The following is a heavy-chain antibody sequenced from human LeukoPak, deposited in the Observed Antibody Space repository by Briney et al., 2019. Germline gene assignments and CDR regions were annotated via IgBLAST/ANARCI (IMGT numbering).Heavy chain of an antibody. CDR2: IRSSGSET. CDR3: AKARDAGDRNYWLFDL. CDR1: GFTFSSYS. D-gene: IGHD1-14*01. J-gene: IGHJ2*01. Sequence: GSLRLSCAASGFTFSSYSMTWVRQAPGKGLEWVSAIRSSGSETNYADSVKGRFTISRDNSKNTLYVQMNSLRVEDTAVYYCAKARDAGDRNYWLFDLWGRGTLVTVSS. V-gene: IGHV3-23*01.